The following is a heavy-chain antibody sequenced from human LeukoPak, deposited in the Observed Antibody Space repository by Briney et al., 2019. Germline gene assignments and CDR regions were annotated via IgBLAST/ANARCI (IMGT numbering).Heavy chain of an antibody. Sequence: GGSLRLSCAASGFTFSSYAMSWVRQAPGKGLEWVSAISGSGGSTYYADSVKGRFTISRDNSKNTLYLQMNSLRAEDTAVYYCAKDHRFRADILTACFDYWGQGTLVTVSS. CDR1: GFTFSSYA. J-gene: IGHJ4*02. D-gene: IGHD3-9*01. V-gene: IGHV3-23*01. CDR3: AKDHRFRADILTACFDY. CDR2: ISGSGGST.